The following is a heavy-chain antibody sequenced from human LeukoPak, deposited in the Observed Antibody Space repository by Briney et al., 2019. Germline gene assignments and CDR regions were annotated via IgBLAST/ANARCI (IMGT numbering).Heavy chain of an antibody. Sequence: SETLSLTCTVSGGSISSYYWSWIRQPPGKGLEWIGYIYYSGGTNYNPSLKSRVTISVDTSKNQFSLKLSSVTAADTAVYYCASANYGDTPRQNRYYYYGMDVWGQGTTVTVSS. J-gene: IGHJ6*02. CDR3: ASANYGDTPRQNRYYYYGMDV. V-gene: IGHV4-59*01. CDR2: IYYSGGT. D-gene: IGHD4-17*01. CDR1: GGSISSYY.